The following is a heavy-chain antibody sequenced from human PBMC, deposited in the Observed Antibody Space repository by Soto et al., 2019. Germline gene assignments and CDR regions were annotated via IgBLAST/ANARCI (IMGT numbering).Heavy chain of an antibody. J-gene: IGHJ4*02. D-gene: IGHD5-12*01. Sequence: GESLKISCHGSGYSFTNYWIGWVRQMPGKGLEWMGIIYPGDSDTRYSPSFQGQVTLSADKSISTAYLQWSSLRASDTAMYFCARHRSVANFDYWGQGTLVTVSS. CDR2: IYPGDSDT. V-gene: IGHV5-51*01. CDR1: GYSFTNYW. CDR3: ARHRSVANFDY.